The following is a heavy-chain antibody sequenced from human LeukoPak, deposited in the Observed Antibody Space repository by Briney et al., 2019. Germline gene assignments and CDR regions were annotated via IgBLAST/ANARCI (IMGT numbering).Heavy chain of an antibody. CDR3: ARATTAIIWFDP. J-gene: IGHJ5*02. CDR2: IYYSGST. CDR1: GGSISSYY. Sequence: SETLSLTCTVSGGSISSYYWSWIRQPPGKGLEWIGYIYYSGSTNYNPSLKSRVTISVDTSKNQFSLKLSSVTAADTAVYYCARATTAIIWFDPWGQGTLVTVSS. V-gene: IGHV4-59*01. D-gene: IGHD4-17*01.